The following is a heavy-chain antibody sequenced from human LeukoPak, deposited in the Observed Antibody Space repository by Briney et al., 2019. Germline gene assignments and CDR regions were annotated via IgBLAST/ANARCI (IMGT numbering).Heavy chain of an antibody. CDR1: GYTFTSYY. CDR2: INPSGGST. J-gene: IGHJ4*02. CDR3: ARESKVVPAAGYFDY. Sequence: ASVKVSCKASGYTFTSYYMHWVRQGPGQGLEWMGIINPSGGSTSYAQKFQGRVTMTRDTSTSTVYMELSSLRSEDTAVYYCARESKVVPAAGYFDYWGQGTLVTVSS. D-gene: IGHD2-2*01. V-gene: IGHV1-46*01.